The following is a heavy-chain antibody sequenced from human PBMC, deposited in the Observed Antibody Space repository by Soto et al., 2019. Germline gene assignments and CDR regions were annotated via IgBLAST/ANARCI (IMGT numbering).Heavy chain of an antibody. CDR2: IIAIFGTA. J-gene: IGHJ4*02. CDR3: ASAKHGYNYEAFDY. CDR1: GGTFSSYA. Sequence: GASVKVSCKASGGTFSSYAINWVRQAPGQGLEWMGGIIAIFGTANYAQKFQGRVTISADESTSTAYMELSSLRSEDTAVYYCASAKHGYNYEAFDYWGQGTLVTVSS. V-gene: IGHV1-69*13. D-gene: IGHD5-18*01.